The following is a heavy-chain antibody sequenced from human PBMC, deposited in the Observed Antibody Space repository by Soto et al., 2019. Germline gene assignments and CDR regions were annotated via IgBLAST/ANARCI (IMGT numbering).Heavy chain of an antibody. CDR2: IYDSGST. CDR1: GASIRSYY. V-gene: IGHV4-59*01. CDR3: VRLISGYYYDY. D-gene: IGHD3-22*01. J-gene: IGHJ4*02. Sequence: SETLSLTCTVSGASIRSYYWSWIRQPPGKGLEWIGYIYDSGSTNYNPPLKSRVTISLDMFENQFSLKVRSVTAADTAVYYCVRLISGYYYDYWGQGTLVTVSS.